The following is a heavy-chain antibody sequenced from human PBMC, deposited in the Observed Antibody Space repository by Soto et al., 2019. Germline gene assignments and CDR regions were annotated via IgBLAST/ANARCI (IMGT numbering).Heavy chain of an antibody. D-gene: IGHD1-1*01. J-gene: IGHJ4*02. CDR3: ARGRYVDY. Sequence: QVHLVQSGAEVKKPGASVKVSCKGSGYGFTTYGITWVRQAPGQGLEWMAWISAHNGNTDFAQNLQGRVTVTRHTSTSTAHMELRSLRSDDTAVYYCARGRYVDYWGQGALVTVSS. V-gene: IGHV1-18*01. CDR1: GYGFTTYG. CDR2: ISAHNGNT.